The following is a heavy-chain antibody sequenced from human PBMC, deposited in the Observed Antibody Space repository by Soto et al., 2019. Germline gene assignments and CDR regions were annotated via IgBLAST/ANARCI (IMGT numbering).Heavy chain of an antibody. D-gene: IGHD3-22*01. Sequence: GASVKVSCKVSGYTLTELSMHWVRQAPGKGLEWMGGFDPEDGETIYAQKFQGRVTMTEDTSTDTAYMELSSLRSEDTAVYYCATVSSPYYDSSGYPVWFDPWGQGTLVTVSS. CDR1: GYTLTELS. CDR3: ATVSSPYYDSSGYPVWFDP. J-gene: IGHJ5*02. V-gene: IGHV1-24*01. CDR2: FDPEDGET.